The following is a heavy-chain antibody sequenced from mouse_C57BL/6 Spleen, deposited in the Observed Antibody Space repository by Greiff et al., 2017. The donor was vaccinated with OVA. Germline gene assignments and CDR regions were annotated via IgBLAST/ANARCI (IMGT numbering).Heavy chain of an antibody. CDR2: IRSESSNYAT. D-gene: IGHD5-5*01. Sequence: EVQGVESGGGLVQPKGSLKLSCAASGFTFNTYAMHWVRQAPGKGLEWVARIRSESSNYATYYAVSVKDRFTISRDDSESMLYLQMNNLKTEDTAEYYCGRWDYLDWYFDVWGTGTTVTVSS. J-gene: IGHJ1*03. CDR1: GFTFNTYA. CDR3: GRWDYLDWYFDV. V-gene: IGHV10-3*01.